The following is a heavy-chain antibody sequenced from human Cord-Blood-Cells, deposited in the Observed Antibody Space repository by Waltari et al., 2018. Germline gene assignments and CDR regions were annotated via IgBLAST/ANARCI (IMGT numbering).Heavy chain of an antibody. CDR1: GFTFSSYW. Sequence: EMQLVESGGGLVQPGGSLRLSCAASGFTFSSYWLHWGRQAPGKGLVWVSRINREGRSTSNADSVKGRFTISRDNAKNTLYLQMNSLRAEDTAVYYCASHQLPYAFDIWGQGTMVTVSS. J-gene: IGHJ3*02. CDR3: ASHQLPYAFDI. CDR2: INREGRST. V-gene: IGHV3-74*01. D-gene: IGHD2-2*01.